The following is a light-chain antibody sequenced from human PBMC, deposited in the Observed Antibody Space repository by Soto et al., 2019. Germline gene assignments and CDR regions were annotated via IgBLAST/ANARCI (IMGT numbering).Light chain of an antibody. CDR2: EVS. CDR1: SSDVGGYNY. Sequence: QSVLTQSASVSGSPGQSITISCTGTSSDVGGYNYVSWYQQHPGTAPKLMNYEVSNRPSGVSDRFSGSRSGNTASLTISGLQAEDESDYYCISYTSSSTWVFGGGTKLTVL. J-gene: IGLJ3*02. CDR3: ISYTSSSTWV. V-gene: IGLV2-14*01.